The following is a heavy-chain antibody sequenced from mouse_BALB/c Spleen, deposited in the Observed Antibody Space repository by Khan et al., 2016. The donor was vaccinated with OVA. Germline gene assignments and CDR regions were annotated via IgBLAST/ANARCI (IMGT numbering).Heavy chain of an antibody. D-gene: IGHD3-3*01. CDR2: ISSGSSTI. CDR3: ARRGGLYAMDY. Sequence: EVQLKESGGGLVQPGGSRKLSCAASGFTFSSFGMHWVRQAPEKGLEWVAFISSGSSTIYYADTVKGRFTIPRDDPKNTLFLQMTSLRSEDTAMYYCARRGGLYAMDYWGQGTSVTVSS. V-gene: IGHV5-17*02. J-gene: IGHJ4*01. CDR1: GFTFSSFG.